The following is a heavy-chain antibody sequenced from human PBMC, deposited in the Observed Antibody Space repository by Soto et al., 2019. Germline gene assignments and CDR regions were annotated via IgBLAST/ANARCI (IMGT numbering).Heavy chain of an antibody. CDR2: ISSSSSYI. CDR1: GFTFSSYS. V-gene: IGHV3-21*01. CDR3: ARIREGYGVGATRCDY. J-gene: IGHJ4*02. Sequence: PGGSLRLSCAASGFTFSSYSMNWVRQAPGKGLEWVSSISSSSSYIYYADSVKGRFTISRDNAKNSLYLQMNSLRAEDTAVYYCARIREGYGVGATRCDYWGQGTLVTVSS. D-gene: IGHD1-26*01.